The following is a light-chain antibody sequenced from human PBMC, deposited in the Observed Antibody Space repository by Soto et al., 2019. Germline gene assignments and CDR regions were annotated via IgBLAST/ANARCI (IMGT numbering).Light chain of an antibody. CDR2: RSS. CDR1: QSVSDN. J-gene: IGKJ2*01. Sequence: EIGMTQSPATLSVSPGERATLSCRASQSVSDNLAWYQQKPGQAPRLLFYRSSTRATGIPARLSGSGSGTEFTLTISSLQSEDFAVYYCQQYDNWPPRYTFGQGTKLEIK. V-gene: IGKV3-15*01. CDR3: QQYDNWPPRYT.